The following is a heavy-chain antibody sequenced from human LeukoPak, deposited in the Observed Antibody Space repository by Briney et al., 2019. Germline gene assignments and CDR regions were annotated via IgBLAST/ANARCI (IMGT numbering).Heavy chain of an antibody. V-gene: IGHV3-48*01. CDR2: IGTSSTTR. J-gene: IGHJ4*02. CDR3: ARDFTGYYDSSGLDY. D-gene: IGHD3-22*01. CDR1: GFTFSSYT. Sequence: GGSLRLSCAASGFTFSSYTMNWVRQPPGKGLEWVSNIGTSSTTRYYADSVKGRFTISRDNAKNSLYLQMNSLRAEDTAVYYCARDFTGYYDSSGLDYWGQGTLVTVSS.